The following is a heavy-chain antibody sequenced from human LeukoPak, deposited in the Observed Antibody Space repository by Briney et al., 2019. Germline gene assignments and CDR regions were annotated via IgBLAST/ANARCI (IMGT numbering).Heavy chain of an antibody. CDR1: GGSISSYY. CDR2: IYDSGRT. CDR3: ARDLVGTY. V-gene: IGHV4-59*01. D-gene: IGHD1-26*01. J-gene: IGHJ4*02. Sequence: SETLSLTCTVSGGSISSYYWSWIRQPPGKGLEWIGYIYDSGRTNYNPSLKSRVTISVDTSKNQFSLKLSSVTAADTAVYYCARDLVGTYWGQGTLVTVSS.